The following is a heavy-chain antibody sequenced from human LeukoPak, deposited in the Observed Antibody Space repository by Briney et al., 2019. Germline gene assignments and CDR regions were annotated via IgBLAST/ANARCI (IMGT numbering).Heavy chain of an antibody. CDR2: INHSGST. CDR1: GGSFSGYY. CDR3: ARGGRSTVTYFDY. V-gene: IGHV4-34*01. Sequence: SETLSLTCAVYGGSFSGYYWSWIRQPPRKGLEWIGEINHSGSTNYNPSLKSRVTISVDTSKNQFSLKLSSVSAADTAVYYCARGGRSTVTYFDYWGQGTLVTVSS. J-gene: IGHJ4*02. D-gene: IGHD4-17*01.